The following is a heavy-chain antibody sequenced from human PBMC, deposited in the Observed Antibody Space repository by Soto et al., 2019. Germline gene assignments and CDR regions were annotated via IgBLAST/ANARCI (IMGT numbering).Heavy chain of an antibody. D-gene: IGHD4-17*01. Sequence: EVQLLESGGGLVQPGGSLRLSCAASGFTFSNYGMIWVRQAPGKGLEWVSAISGSGGSTHYADSVKGRFNISRDNSKNTLYLQMNRLRAEDTAVYYCASPVTTVHNVPPYYWGQGTLVTVAS. CDR3: ASPVTTVHNVPPYY. J-gene: IGHJ4*02. V-gene: IGHV3-23*01. CDR2: ISGSGGST. CDR1: GFTFSNYG.